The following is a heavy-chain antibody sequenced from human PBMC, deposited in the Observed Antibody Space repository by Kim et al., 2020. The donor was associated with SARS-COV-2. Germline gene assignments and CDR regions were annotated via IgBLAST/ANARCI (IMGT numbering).Heavy chain of an antibody. Sequence: WGSLRLSCAASGFNFSGSAMHWVRQASGKGLEWVGRIRSKANSNATAYAATGKVRFTISSDDSKNTTYLQMNSLKTEDTAVYYYTRYPPSEPHSSSWLTNYYCYGMDVWGQGTTVTVSS. CDR2: IRSKANSNAT. J-gene: IGHJ6*02. CDR3: TRYPPSEPHSSSWLTNYYCYGMDV. CDR1: GFNFSGSA. D-gene: IGHD6-13*01. V-gene: IGHV3-73*01.